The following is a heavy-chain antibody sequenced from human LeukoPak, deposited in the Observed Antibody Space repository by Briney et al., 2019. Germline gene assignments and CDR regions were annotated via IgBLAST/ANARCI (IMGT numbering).Heavy chain of an antibody. CDR2: VYYSGST. CDR3: ARLIAVTDNYFDY. J-gene: IGHJ4*02. V-gene: IGHV4-38-2*01. D-gene: IGHD6-19*01. CDR1: DYSISSANC. Sequence: SETLSLTCAVSDYSISSANCWGWIRQPPGKGLEWIGSVYYSGSTYYNPSLKSRVTMSVDTSKNQFSLKLSSVTAADTAVYYCARLIAVTDNYFDYWGQGTLVTVSS.